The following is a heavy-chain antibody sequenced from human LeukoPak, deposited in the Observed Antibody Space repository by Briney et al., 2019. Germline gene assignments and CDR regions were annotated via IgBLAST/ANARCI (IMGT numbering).Heavy chain of an antibody. D-gene: IGHD6-19*01. CDR1: GFTFSSYA. CDR2: ISYDGSNK. CDR3: ARDRRAAVAGTSILGGPDY. Sequence: PGGSLRLSCAASGFTFSSYAMHWVRQAPGKGLEWVAVISYDGSNKYYADSVKGRFTISRDNSKNTLYLQMNSLRAEDTAVYYCARDRRAAVAGTSILGGPDYWGQGTLVTVSS. V-gene: IGHV3-30-3*01. J-gene: IGHJ4*02.